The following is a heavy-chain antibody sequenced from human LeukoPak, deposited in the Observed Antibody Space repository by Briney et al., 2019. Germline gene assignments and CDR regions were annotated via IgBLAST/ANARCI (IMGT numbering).Heavy chain of an antibody. CDR3: ARIAYGGSSSGVS. CDR2: MNPNSGNT. J-gene: IGHJ4*02. V-gene: IGHV1-8*03. Sequence: ASVKVSCKASGGTFSSYAISWVRQAPGQGLEWMGWMNPNSGNTGYAQKFQGRVTITRNTSISTAYMELSSLRSEDTAVYYCARIAYGGSSSGVSWGQGTLVTVSS. D-gene: IGHD6-19*01. CDR1: GGTFSSYA.